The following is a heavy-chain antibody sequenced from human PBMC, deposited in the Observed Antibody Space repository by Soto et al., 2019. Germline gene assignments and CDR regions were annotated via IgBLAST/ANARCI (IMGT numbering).Heavy chain of an antibody. Sequence: QVQLVESGGGLVKPGGSLRLSCAASGFTFSDFYMSWIRQAPGQGMEWVAYISGGSTTIYYADSVKSRFTISRDNAKNSLYLQMNSLRAEDTAVYYCARYRRYCSGDRCSGKGDGNFYSWGKGTLVTVSS. CDR1: GFTFSDFY. J-gene: IGHJ4*02. V-gene: IGHV3-11*01. CDR3: ARYRRYCSGDRCSGKGDGNFYS. CDR2: ISGGSTTI. D-gene: IGHD2-15*01.